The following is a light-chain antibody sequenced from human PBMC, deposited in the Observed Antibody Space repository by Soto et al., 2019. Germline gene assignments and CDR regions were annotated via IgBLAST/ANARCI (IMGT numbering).Light chain of an antibody. CDR1: SKDVGSYNS. Sequence: QSVLTQPSPLSGSPGQSIALSPPGNSKDVGSYNSVSWYQQYPGKAPKLMIHDVNNRPSGVSDRFSGSKSGNTASLTISGLQAEDEADYYCSSFTSSTSYVFGSGTKVTVL. V-gene: IGLV2-14*01. J-gene: IGLJ1*01. CDR3: SSFTSSTSYV. CDR2: DVN.